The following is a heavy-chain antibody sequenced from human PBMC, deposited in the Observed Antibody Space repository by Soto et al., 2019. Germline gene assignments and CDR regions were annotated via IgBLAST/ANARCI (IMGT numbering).Heavy chain of an antibody. CDR2: IIPILGIA. V-gene: IGHV1-69*02. Sequence: GASVKVYCKASGGTFSSYTISWVRQAPGQGLEWMGRIIPILGIANYAQKFQGRVTITADKSTSTAYMGPSSLRSEDTAVYYCARSRIYCSGGSCYSGGYYYYYYGMDVWGQGTTVTVSS. J-gene: IGHJ6*02. D-gene: IGHD2-15*01. CDR1: GGTFSSYT. CDR3: ARSRIYCSGGSCYSGGYYYYYYGMDV.